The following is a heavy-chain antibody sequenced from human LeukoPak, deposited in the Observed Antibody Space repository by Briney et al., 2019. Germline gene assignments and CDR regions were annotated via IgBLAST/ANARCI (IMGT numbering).Heavy chain of an antibody. V-gene: IGHV4-39*01. CDR2: IYYSGST. J-gene: IGHJ4*02. CDR1: GVSISSSSYY. CDR3: ARQLGYCSSTSCYADKVDY. D-gene: IGHD2-2*01. Sequence: MSSETLSLACTVSGVSISSSSYYWGWIRQPRGKGLEWNGSIYYSGSTYYNPSLKSRVTISVDTSKNQFSLKLSSVTAADTAVYYCARQLGYCSSTSCYADKVDYWGQGTLVTVSS.